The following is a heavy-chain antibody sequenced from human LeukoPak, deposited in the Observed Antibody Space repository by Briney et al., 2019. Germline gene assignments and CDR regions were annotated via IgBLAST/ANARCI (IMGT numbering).Heavy chain of an antibody. CDR1: GGTFNSYA. V-gene: IGHV1-69*05. Sequence: SVKVSCKASGGTFNSYAISWVRQAPGQGNEWMGGIITIFGRANYAQKFQGRVTITTDEYTSKDYMELRRQRYGDTAVYYCARDNIAAAFRSLLDYYYYYMDVWGKGTTVTVSS. J-gene: IGHJ6*03. CDR2: IITIFGRA. CDR3: ARDNIAAAFRSLLDYYYYYMDV. D-gene: IGHD6-13*01.